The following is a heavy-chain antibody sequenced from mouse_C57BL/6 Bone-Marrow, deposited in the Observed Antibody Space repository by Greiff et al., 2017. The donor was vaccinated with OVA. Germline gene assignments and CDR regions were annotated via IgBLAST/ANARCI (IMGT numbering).Heavy chain of an antibody. CDR2: IWSGGST. CDR3: ARNGPPYPYWYFDV. V-gene: IGHV2-2*01. J-gene: IGHJ1*03. CDR1: GFSLTSYG. D-gene: IGHD2-10*01. Sequence: QVQLKQSGPGLVQPSQSLSITCTVSGFSLTSYGVHWVRQSPGKGLEWLGVIWSGGSTDYNAAFISRLSLSKDNSKSQVFFKMNRLQADDTAIYDCARNGPPYPYWYFDVWGTGTTVTVSS.